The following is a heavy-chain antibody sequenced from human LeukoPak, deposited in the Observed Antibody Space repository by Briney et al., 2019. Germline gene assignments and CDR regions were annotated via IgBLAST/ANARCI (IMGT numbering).Heavy chain of an antibody. CDR1: GYTFTSYD. Sequence: GASVKVSCKASGYTFTSYDINWVRQATGQGLEWMGWMNPNSGNTGYAQKIQGRVTMTRNTSISTAYMELSSLRSEDTAVYYCARGIRGRRTFDYWGQGTLSPSPQ. V-gene: IGHV1-8*01. CDR2: MNPNSGNT. J-gene: IGHJ4*02. D-gene: IGHD3-16*01. CDR3: ARGIRGRRTFDY.